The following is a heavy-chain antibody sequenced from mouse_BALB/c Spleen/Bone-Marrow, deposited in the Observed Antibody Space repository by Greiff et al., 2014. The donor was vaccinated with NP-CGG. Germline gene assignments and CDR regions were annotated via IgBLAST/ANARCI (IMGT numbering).Heavy chain of an antibody. Sequence: QLKQSGAELVKPGASVKLSCTASGFNIKDTYMHWVKQRPEQGLEWIGRIDPANGNTKYDPKFQGKATITADTSSNTAYLQLSSLTSEDTAAYYCALYYDYDVGYWGQGTTLTVSS. D-gene: IGHD2-4*01. CDR2: IDPANGNT. V-gene: IGHV14-3*02. J-gene: IGHJ2*01. CDR1: GFNIKDTY. CDR3: ALYYDYDVGY.